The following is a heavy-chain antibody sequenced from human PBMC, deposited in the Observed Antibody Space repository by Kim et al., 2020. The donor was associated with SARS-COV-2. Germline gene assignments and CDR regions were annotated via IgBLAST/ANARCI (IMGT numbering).Heavy chain of an antibody. V-gene: IGHV1-24*01. D-gene: IGHD3-22*01. J-gene: IGHJ5*02. CDR3: ATTSVVIKAHWFDP. Sequence: ASVKVSCKVSGYTLTELSMHWVRQAPGKGLEWMGGFDPEDGETVYAQKFQGRVTMTEDTSTDTAYMELSSLRSEDTAVYYCATTSVVIKAHWFDPWGQGTLVTVSS. CDR1: GYTLTELS. CDR2: FDPEDGET.